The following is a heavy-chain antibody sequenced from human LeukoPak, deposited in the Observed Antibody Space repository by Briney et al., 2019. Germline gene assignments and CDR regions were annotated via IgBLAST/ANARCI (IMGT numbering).Heavy chain of an antibody. CDR1: GYTFTSYD. D-gene: IGHD4-17*01. V-gene: IGHV1-8*01. CDR3: AGVNYGDAYYYYYYYMDV. J-gene: IGHJ6*03. Sequence: AXVKVSCKASGYTFTSYDINRVRQATGQGLEWMGWMNPNSGNTGYAQKFQGRVTMTRNTSISTAYMELSSLRSEDTAVYYCAGVNYGDAYYYYYYYMDVWGKGTTVTISS. CDR2: MNPNSGNT.